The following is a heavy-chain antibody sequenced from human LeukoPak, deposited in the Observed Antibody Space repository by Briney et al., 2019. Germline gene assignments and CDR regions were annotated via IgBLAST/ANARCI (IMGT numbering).Heavy chain of an antibody. D-gene: IGHD4-17*01. Sequence: PGGSLRLSCTVSGFTFSNYAMTWVRPAPGKGLEWVSSIRGSDGGTHYAGSVKGRFTISRDNSKNTLFLQMNSLRGEDTAIYYCARDPNGDYIGAFDMGGPGTMVTVSS. J-gene: IGHJ3*02. CDR2: IRGSDGGT. V-gene: IGHV3-23*01. CDR3: ARDPNGDYIGAFDM. CDR1: GFTFSNYA.